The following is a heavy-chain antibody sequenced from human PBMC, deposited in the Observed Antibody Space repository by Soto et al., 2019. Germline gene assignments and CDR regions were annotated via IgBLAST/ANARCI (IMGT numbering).Heavy chain of an antibody. CDR1: GFTVTINY. J-gene: IGHJ4*02. D-gene: IGHD5-12*01. CDR2: IYSGGTI. Sequence: EVQVVESGGGLSQPGGSLRLSCAVSGFTVTINYMSWVRQAPGKGLEWVSVIYSGGTIYYADSVKGRFTISRDTSKNTLYLQMNSLRGEDTAVYYCHGYGYWGQGTLVTVSS. CDR3: HGYGY. V-gene: IGHV3-53*01.